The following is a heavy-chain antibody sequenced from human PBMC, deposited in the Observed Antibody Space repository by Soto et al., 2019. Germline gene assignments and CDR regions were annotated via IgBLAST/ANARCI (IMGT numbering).Heavy chain of an antibody. D-gene: IGHD1-26*01. Sequence: GVSLRLGCSASVYPFCSYGMHGVRQAPGKGLEWVAIIWHDGNNKYYADSVRGRFIISRDNSKNRLYLQMNSLRAEDTAVYYCASDLVGASDSYGLDVWGQATPVTVS. CDR2: IWHDGNNK. J-gene: IGHJ6*02. CDR1: VYPFCSYG. V-gene: IGHV3-33*08. CDR3: ASDLVGASDSYGLDV.